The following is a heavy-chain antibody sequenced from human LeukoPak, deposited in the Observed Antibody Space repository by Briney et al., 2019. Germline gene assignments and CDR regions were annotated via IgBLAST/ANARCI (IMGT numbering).Heavy chain of an antibody. Sequence: ASVKVSCKASGYTFTSYYMHWVRQAPGQGLEWMGIINPSGGSTSYAQKFQGRVTMTRDTSTSTVYMGLSSLRSEDTAVYYCARAQAQAYGSGSYYIPVISGSGYWGQGTLVTVSS. V-gene: IGHV1-46*01. J-gene: IGHJ4*02. CDR2: INPSGGST. CDR3: ARAQAQAYGSGSYYIPVISGSGY. D-gene: IGHD3-10*01. CDR1: GYTFTSYY.